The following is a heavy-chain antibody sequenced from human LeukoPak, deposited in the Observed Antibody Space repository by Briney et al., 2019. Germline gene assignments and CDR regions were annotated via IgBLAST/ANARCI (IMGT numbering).Heavy chain of an antibody. V-gene: IGHV4-39*01. Sequence: SETLSLTCTVSGDSIISSNYYWVWIRQPPGKGLEWIGTIYYSGSTFYNPSLKSRVTISVDTSKNQFSLKLSSVTAADTAVYYCARHLRYFDWLSHNNWFDPWGQGTLVTVSS. CDR3: ARHLRYFDWLSHNNWFDP. CDR2: IYYSGST. D-gene: IGHD3-9*01. CDR1: GDSIISSNYY. J-gene: IGHJ5*02.